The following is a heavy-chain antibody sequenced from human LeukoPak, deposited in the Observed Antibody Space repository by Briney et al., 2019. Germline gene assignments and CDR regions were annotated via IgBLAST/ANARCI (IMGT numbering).Heavy chain of an antibody. Sequence: SGGSLRLSCAASGFTFSNYAMSWVRQAPGKGLEWVSSITGSGGSTYYADSVEGRFTISRDNSKNTLYLQMSSLRAEDTAVYYCAKDKGDFWSGHHYWGRGTLVTVSS. V-gene: IGHV3-23*01. J-gene: IGHJ4*02. CDR1: GFTFSNYA. D-gene: IGHD3-3*01. CDR2: ITGSGGST. CDR3: AKDKGDFWSGHHY.